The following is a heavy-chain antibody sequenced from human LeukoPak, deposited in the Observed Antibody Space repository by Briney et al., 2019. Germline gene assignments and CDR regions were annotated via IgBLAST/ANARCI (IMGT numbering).Heavy chain of an antibody. D-gene: IGHD5-12*01. Sequence: GESLNISCEDSGYSFTSYWIGRVRPMPGKGLEWMGIIYPGASDTRYSPSFQGQVTISAEKSITTAYLQWSSLKASDTAMYYCARYGGATPFDHWGQGTLVTVSS. CDR2: IYPGASDT. V-gene: IGHV5-51*01. J-gene: IGHJ4*02. CDR1: GYSFTSYW. CDR3: ARYGGATPFDH.